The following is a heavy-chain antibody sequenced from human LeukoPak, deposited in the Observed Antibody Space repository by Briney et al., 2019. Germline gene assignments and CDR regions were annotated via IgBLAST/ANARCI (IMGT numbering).Heavy chain of an antibody. V-gene: IGHV4-39*07. J-gene: IGHJ4*02. CDR3: ATSYGDYAHDY. CDR1: GGSISSGDYY. CDR2: IYHSGST. Sequence: PSQTLSLTCTVSGGSISSGDYYWSWIRQPPGKGLEWIGSIYHSGSTYYNPSLKSRVTISVDTSKNQFSLKLSSVTAADTAVYYCATSYGDYAHDYWGQGTLVTVSS. D-gene: IGHD4-17*01.